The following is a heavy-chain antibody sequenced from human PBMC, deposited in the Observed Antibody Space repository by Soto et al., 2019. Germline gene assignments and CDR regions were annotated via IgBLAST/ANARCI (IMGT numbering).Heavy chain of an antibody. V-gene: IGHV1-18*01. CDR3: ARTVRDHNNLRRRARDWFDP. CDR2: ISAYNGNT. CDR1: GYTFTSYG. D-gene: IGHD6-6*01. J-gene: IGHJ5*02. Sequence: GASVKVSCKASGYTFTSYGISWVRQAPGQGLEWMGWISAYNGNTNYAQKLQGRVTMTTDTSTSTAYMELRSLRSDDTAVYYCARTVRDHNNLRRRARDWFDPWGQVNLVTVSS.